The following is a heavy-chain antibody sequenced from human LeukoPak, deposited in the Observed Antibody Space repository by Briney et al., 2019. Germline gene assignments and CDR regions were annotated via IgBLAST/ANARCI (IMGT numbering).Heavy chain of an antibody. CDR3: ARRGSSGFLGNWFDS. Sequence: SETLSLTCTVSGGSISSYYWSWIRQPLGKGLEWIGYIYYSGSTNYNPSLKSRVTISVDTSKNQFSLKLSSVTAADTAVYYCARRGSSGFLGNWFDSWGQGTLVTVSS. CDR2: IYYSGST. V-gene: IGHV4-59*08. D-gene: IGHD6-19*01. CDR1: GGSISSYY. J-gene: IGHJ5*01.